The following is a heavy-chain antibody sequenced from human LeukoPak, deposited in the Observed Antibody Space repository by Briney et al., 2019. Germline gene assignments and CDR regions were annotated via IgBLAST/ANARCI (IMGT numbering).Heavy chain of an antibody. Sequence: SETLSLTCTVSGGSISSGYYWGWIRQPPGKGLEWIGSIYHSGSTYYNPSLKGRVTISVDTSKNQFSLKLSSVTAADTAVYYCARGLVYAGYYYYYMDVWGKGTTVTISS. CDR1: GGSISSGYY. V-gene: IGHV4-38-2*02. CDR2: IYHSGST. D-gene: IGHD2-8*01. J-gene: IGHJ6*03. CDR3: ARGLVYAGYYYYYMDV.